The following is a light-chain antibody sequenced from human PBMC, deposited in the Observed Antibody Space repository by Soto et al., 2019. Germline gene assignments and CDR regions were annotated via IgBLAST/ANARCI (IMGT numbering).Light chain of an antibody. V-gene: IGLV2-23*01. CDR3: CSYAGSSTYV. CDR1: SSDVGSYNL. CDR2: EGS. J-gene: IGLJ1*01. Sequence: ALTQPSSVSGSPGQSITISCTGTSSDVGSYNLVSWYQQHPGKAPKLMIYEGSKRPSGVSNRFSGSKSGNTASLTISGLQAEDEADYYCCSYAGSSTYVFGTGTKVTVL.